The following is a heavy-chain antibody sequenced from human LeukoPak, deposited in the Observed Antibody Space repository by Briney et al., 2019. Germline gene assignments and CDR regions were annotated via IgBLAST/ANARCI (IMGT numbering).Heavy chain of an antibody. CDR1: RFTFSSYA. CDR2: ITGSGGST. Sequence: GGSLRLSCAASRFTFSSYAMSWVRQAPGKGLEWVSAITGSGGSTYYADSVKGRFTISRDNSKNTLYLEMNSLRAEDTAVYYYAESGGSGFDSWGQGTLVTVSS. V-gene: IGHV3-23*01. J-gene: IGHJ4*02. CDR3: AESGGSGFDS. D-gene: IGHD3-10*01.